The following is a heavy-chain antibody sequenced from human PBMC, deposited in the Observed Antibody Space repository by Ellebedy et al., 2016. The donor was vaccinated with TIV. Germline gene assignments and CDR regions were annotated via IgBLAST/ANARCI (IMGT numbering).Heavy chain of an antibody. V-gene: IGHV4-34*01. CDR2: INHSGST. Sequence: MPGGSLRLSCAVYGGSFSGYYWSWIRQPPGKGLEWIGEINHSGSTNYNPSLKSRVTISVDTSKNQFSLKLSSVTAADTAVYYCARSDYGAIFDYWGQGTLVTVSS. CDR1: GGSFSGYY. J-gene: IGHJ4*02. D-gene: IGHD4-17*01. CDR3: ARSDYGAIFDY.